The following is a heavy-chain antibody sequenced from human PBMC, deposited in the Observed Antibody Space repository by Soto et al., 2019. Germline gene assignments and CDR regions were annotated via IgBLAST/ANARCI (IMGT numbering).Heavy chain of an antibody. Sequence: PSETLSLTCTVSGGSISSSSYYWGWIRQPPGKGLEWIGSIYYSGSTYYNPSLKSRVTISVDTSKNQFSLKLSSVTAADTAVYYCARDLRTIPSGYDSLYYYYGMDVWGQGTTVTVSS. CDR2: IYYSGST. V-gene: IGHV4-39*07. J-gene: IGHJ6*02. D-gene: IGHD5-12*01. CDR1: GGSISSSSYY. CDR3: ARDLRTIPSGYDSLYYYYGMDV.